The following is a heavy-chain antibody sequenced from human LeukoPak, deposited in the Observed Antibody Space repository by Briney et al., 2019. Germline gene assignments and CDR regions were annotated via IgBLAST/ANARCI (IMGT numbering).Heavy chain of an antibody. CDR2: IYTSGST. J-gene: IGHJ4*02. CDR3: ARQEYSSSPFDY. V-gene: IGHV4-4*09. D-gene: IGHD6-6*01. CDR1: GGSISSYY. Sequence: SETLSLTCTVSGGSISSYYWSWIRQPPGKGLEWIGYIYTSGSTNYNPSLKSRVTISVDTSKNQFSLKLSSVTAADTAVYYCARQEYSSSPFDYWGQGTLVTVSS.